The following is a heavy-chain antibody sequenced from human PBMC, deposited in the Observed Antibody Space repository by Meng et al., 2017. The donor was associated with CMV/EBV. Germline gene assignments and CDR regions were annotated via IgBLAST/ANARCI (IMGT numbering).Heavy chain of an antibody. CDR3: VRSSGWSLFDY. Sequence: QVQLVQSGAEMKQPWASVKVSCTTSGFTFSDYYIHWVRQAPGQGLEWMGWVNSNNDATNYARKFQGRVSMTRDTSISTAHMELSRLMSDDTAVYYCVRSSGWSLFDYWGQGTLVTVSS. CDR1: GFTFSDYY. V-gene: IGHV1-2*02. D-gene: IGHD6-19*01. CDR2: VNSNNDAT. J-gene: IGHJ4*02.